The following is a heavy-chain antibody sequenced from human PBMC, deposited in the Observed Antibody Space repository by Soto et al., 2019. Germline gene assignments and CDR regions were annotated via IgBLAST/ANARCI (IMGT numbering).Heavy chain of an antibody. CDR1: GYTFTSYY. Sequence: ASVKVSCKASGYTFTSYYMHWVRQAPGQGLEWMGIINPSGGSPTYAQKFQGRVTMTRDTSTSTVYMELSSLRSEDTAVYFCARDRSDYCSCGNCYRGFDMWGRGSMVTGSS. CDR2: INPSGGSP. J-gene: IGHJ3*02. V-gene: IGHV1-46*01. CDR3: ARDRSDYCSCGNCYRGFDM. D-gene: IGHD2-15*01.